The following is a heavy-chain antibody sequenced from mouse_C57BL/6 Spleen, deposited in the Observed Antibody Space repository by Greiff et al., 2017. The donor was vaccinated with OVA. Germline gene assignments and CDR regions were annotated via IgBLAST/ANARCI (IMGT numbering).Heavy chain of an antibody. D-gene: IGHD1-1*01. CDR3: AREVLRSSWYFDV. J-gene: IGHJ1*03. V-gene: IGHV1-22*01. CDR1: GYTFTDYN. Sequence: VQLQQSGPELVKPGASVKMSCKASGYTFTDYNMHWVKQSHGRSLEWIGYINPNNGGTSYTQKFKGKATLTVNKSSSTAYMELRSLTSEDSAVYYCAREVLRSSWYFDVWGTGTTVTVSS. CDR2: INPNNGGT.